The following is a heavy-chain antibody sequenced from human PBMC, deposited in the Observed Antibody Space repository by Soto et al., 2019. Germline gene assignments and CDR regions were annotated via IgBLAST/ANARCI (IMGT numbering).Heavy chain of an antibody. V-gene: IGHV3-66*01. CDR3: ARGWIQPQDKGYYFDY. D-gene: IGHD5-18*01. CDR1: GFTVSSNY. J-gene: IGHJ4*02. CDR2: IYSGGST. Sequence: EVQLVESGGGLVQPGGSLRLSCAASGFTVSSNYMSWVRQAPGKGLEWVSVIYSGGSTYYADSVKGRFTISRDNSKNTLYLQMNSLRAEDTAVYYCARGWIQPQDKGYYFDYWGQGTLVTVSS.